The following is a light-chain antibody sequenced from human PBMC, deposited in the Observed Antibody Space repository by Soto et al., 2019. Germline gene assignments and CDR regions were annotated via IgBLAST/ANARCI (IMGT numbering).Light chain of an antibody. J-gene: IGLJ1*01. Sequence: QSALTQPASVSGSPGQSITISCTGTSSDIGGYDYVPWYQQHPDKAPKLMIYEVTNRPSGVSNRFSGSKSGNTASLTISGLQAEDEADYYCSSHTSGSTRVFGTGTKVTVL. CDR1: SSDIGGYDY. V-gene: IGLV2-14*01. CDR2: EVT. CDR3: SSHTSGSTRV.